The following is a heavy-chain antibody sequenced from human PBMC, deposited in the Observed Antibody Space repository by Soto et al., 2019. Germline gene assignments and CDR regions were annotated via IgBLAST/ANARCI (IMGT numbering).Heavy chain of an antibody. CDR2: IIPILGIA. Sequence: SVKVSCKASGGTFSSYTISWVRQAPGQGLEWMGRIIPILGIANYAQKFQGRVTITADKSTSTAYMELSSLRSEHTAVYYCAKDRQLGPYYNSYTSVWGKGTTVTVSS. CDR3: AKDRQLGPYYNSYTSV. J-gene: IGHJ6*03. CDR1: GGTFSSYT. V-gene: IGHV1-69*04. D-gene: IGHD6-13*01.